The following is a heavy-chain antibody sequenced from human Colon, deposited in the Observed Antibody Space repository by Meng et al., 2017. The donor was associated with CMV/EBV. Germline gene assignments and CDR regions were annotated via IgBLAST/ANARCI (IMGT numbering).Heavy chain of an antibody. D-gene: IGHD4-11*01. CDR3: LTGTYSNHDYYGMDV. V-gene: IGHV3-66*02. J-gene: IGHJ6*02. Sequence: GGSLRLSCSVSGFSVNDKSMTWVRQAPGMGLEWISVIYSGGSTNYAASVKGRFTISRDISKNTLYLQMNSLTAGDTAVYYCLTGTYSNHDYYGMDVWGQGTTVTVSS. CDR1: GFSVNDKS. CDR2: IYSGGST.